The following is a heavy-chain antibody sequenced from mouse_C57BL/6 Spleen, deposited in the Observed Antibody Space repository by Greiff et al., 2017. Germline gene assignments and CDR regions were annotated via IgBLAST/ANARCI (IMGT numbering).Heavy chain of an antibody. CDR1: GFTFSSYT. CDR3: ARQLRPEYYFDY. V-gene: IGHV5-9*01. J-gene: IGHJ2*01. Sequence: VQLKESGGGLVKPGGSLKLSCAASGFTFSSYTMSWVRQTPEKRLEWVATISGGGGNTYYPDSVKGRFTISRDNAKNTLYLQMSSLRSEDTALYYCARQLRPEYYFDYWGQGTTLTVSS. CDR2: ISGGGGNT. D-gene: IGHD3-2*02.